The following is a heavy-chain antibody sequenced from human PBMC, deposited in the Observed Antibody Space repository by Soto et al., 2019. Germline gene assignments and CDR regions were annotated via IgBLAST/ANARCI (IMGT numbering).Heavy chain of an antibody. D-gene: IGHD2-8*02. J-gene: IGHJ4*02. Sequence: SETLSLTCAVYGGSFSGYYWTWIRQPPGTGLEWIGEINHSGSTNYNPSLKSRVTISVDTSKNQFSLKLTSVTAADTAVYYCARDTITGLFDYWGQGTQVTVSS. V-gene: IGHV4-34*01. CDR2: INHSGST. CDR1: GGSFSGYY. CDR3: ARDTITGLFDY.